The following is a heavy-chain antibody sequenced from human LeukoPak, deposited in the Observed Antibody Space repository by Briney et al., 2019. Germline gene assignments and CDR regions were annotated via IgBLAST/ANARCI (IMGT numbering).Heavy chain of an antibody. CDR1: GFTFSTYT. J-gene: IGHJ4*02. V-gene: IGHV3-21*01. D-gene: IGHD2-2*01. Sequence: GGSLRLSCAASGFTFSTYTKHWVRQAPGKGLEWVSAIDTTSTYTYYADSLKGRFTISRDNAKSSLYLQMDSLRAEDTAVYYCARRYCSSSNCLAFDYWGQGTLVTVPS. CDR2: IDTTSTYT. CDR3: ARRYCSSSNCLAFDY.